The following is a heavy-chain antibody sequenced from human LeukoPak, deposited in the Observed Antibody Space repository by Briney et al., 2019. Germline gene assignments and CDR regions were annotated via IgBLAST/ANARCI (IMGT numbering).Heavy chain of an antibody. CDR2: IRFDGSNK. V-gene: IGHV3-30*02. CDR1: GFTFTSYG. CDR3: AREGGD. D-gene: IGHD1-26*01. J-gene: IGHJ4*02. Sequence: GGSLRLSCAASGFTFTSYGMHWVRQAPGKGLEWVAFIRFDGSNKYYADSVKGRFTISRDNSKNSLYLQMNSLRTEDTALYYCAREGGDWGQGTLVTVSS.